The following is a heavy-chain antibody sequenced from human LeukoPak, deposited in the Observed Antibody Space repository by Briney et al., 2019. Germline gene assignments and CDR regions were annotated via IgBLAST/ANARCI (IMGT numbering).Heavy chain of an antibody. Sequence: GGSLRLSCAASGFTVSSNYMSWVRQAPGKGLEWVSVVYSGGSTYYADSVKGRFTISRDNSKNTLYLQMNSLRAEDTAVYYCAREGNGYNYNDAFDIWGQGTMVTVS. J-gene: IGHJ3*02. CDR1: GFTVSSNY. CDR3: AREGNGYNYNDAFDI. V-gene: IGHV3-66*02. CDR2: VYSGGST. D-gene: IGHD5-24*01.